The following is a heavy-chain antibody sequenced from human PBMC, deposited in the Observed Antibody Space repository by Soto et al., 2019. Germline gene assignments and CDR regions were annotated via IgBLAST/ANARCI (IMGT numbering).Heavy chain of an antibody. CDR1: GGSISSGGYY. J-gene: IGHJ5*02. V-gene: IGHV4-31*03. CDR2: IYYSGST. Sequence: PSETLSLTCTVSGGSISSGGYYWSWIRQHPGKGLEWIGYIYYSGSTYYNLSLKSRVTISVDTSKNQFSLKLSSVTAADTAVYYCARGFKDDSSGYYPSNWFDPWGQGTLVTVSS. D-gene: IGHD3-22*01. CDR3: ARGFKDDSSGYYPSNWFDP.